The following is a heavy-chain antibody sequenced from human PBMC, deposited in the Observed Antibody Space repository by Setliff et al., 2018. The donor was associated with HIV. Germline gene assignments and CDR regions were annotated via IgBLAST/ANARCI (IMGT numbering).Heavy chain of an antibody. V-gene: IGHV4-61*09. D-gene: IGHD3-10*01. Sequence: PSETLSLTCTVSGGSISSGSYYWSWIRQPAGKGLEWIGHIYTSGSTNYNPSLKSRVTISVDTSKNQFSLKLSSVTAADTAVYYCARVGSGSDYWGQGTLVTVSS. J-gene: IGHJ4*02. CDR3: ARVGSGSDY. CDR1: GGSISSGSYY. CDR2: IYTSGST.